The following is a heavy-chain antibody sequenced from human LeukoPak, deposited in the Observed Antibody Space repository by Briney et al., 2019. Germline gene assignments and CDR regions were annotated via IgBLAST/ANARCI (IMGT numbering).Heavy chain of an antibody. J-gene: IGHJ4*02. CDR3: ARSSWVSGGELDY. D-gene: IGHD2-21*01. CDR2: INHSGST. Sequence: PSETLSLTCAVYGGSFSGYYWSWIRQPPGKGLEWIGEINHSGSTNYNPSLKSRVTISVDTPKNQFSLKLSSVTAADTAVYYCARSSWVSGGELDYWGQGTLVTVSS. CDR1: GGSFSGYY. V-gene: IGHV4-34*01.